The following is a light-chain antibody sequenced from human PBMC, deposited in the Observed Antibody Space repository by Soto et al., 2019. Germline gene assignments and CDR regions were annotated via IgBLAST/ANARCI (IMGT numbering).Light chain of an antibody. CDR3: QQYGSSRFT. CDR2: GAS. Sequence: EIVLTQSPGTLSLSPGERATLSCRASQSVRSSYLAWYQQKPGQAPRLLIYGASSRATGIPARFSGSGSGTDFTLTISRLEPEDFAVYYCQQYGSSRFTFGGGTKVEIK. V-gene: IGKV3-20*01. CDR1: QSVRSSY. J-gene: IGKJ4*01.